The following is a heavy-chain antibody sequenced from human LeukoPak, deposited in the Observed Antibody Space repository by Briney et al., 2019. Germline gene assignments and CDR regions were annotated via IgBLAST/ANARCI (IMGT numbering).Heavy chain of an antibody. J-gene: IGHJ6*02. CDR1: GGSFSGYY. Sequence: SETLSLTCAVYGGSFSGYYWSWIRQPPGKGLEWIGEINHSGSTNYNPSLKSRVTISVDTSKNQFSLKLSSVTAADTAVYYCARGGPHYYYYGMDVWGQGTTVTVS. CDR3: ARGGPHYYYYGMDV. V-gene: IGHV4-34*01. CDR2: INHSGST.